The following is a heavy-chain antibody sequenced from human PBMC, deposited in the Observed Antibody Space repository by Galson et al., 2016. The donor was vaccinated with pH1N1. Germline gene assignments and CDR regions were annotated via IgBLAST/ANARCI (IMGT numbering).Heavy chain of an antibody. CDR3: ATRRGKDYPDRGGYLAY. CDR2: TIPVFGAP. J-gene: IGHJ4*02. CDR1: GGTFTFYA. V-gene: IGHV1-69*05. D-gene: IGHD3-22*01. Sequence: SVKVSCKASGGTFTFYAFTWVRQAPGQGLEWMGGTIPVFGAPTYAQKFQGRVTITTDDSTRTAYMELRSLRSEDTAVYYCATRRGKDYPDRGGYLAYWGQGTLVTVSS.